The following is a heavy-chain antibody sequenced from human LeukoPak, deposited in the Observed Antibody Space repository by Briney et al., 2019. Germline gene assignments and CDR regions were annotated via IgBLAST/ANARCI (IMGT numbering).Heavy chain of an antibody. Sequence: PSETLSLTCVVSGGSISSTSYYWGWIRQPPGKGPEWIGSIYYSGSTYYSPSLKSRVTISVDTSKNQFSLKLSSVTAADTAVYYCARLLRVGYCSTTTCNWFDPWGQGTLVTVSS. J-gene: IGHJ5*02. D-gene: IGHD2-2*03. CDR1: GGSISSTSYY. CDR3: ARLLRVGYCSTTTCNWFDP. V-gene: IGHV4-39*07. CDR2: IYYSGST.